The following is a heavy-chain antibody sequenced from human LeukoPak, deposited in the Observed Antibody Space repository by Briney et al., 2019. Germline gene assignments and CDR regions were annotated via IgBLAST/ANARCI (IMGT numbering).Heavy chain of an antibody. Sequence: PGGSLRLSCAASGFTFSSYSMNWVRQAPGKGLEGVSSISSSSSYIYYADSVKGRFTISRDNAKNSLYLQMNSLRAEDTAVYYCARDKKHTAMVFDYWGQGTLVTVSS. CDR2: ISSSSSYI. V-gene: IGHV3-21*01. D-gene: IGHD5-18*01. CDR1: GFTFSSYS. J-gene: IGHJ4*02. CDR3: ARDKKHTAMVFDY.